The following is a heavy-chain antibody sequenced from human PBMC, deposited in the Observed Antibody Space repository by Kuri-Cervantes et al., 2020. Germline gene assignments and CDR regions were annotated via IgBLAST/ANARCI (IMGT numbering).Heavy chain of an antibody. CDR1: GGSFSDYY. D-gene: IGHD1-26*01. CDR3: ARISIVGAIADY. V-gene: IGHV4-34*01. J-gene: IGHJ4*02. Sequence: SETLSLTCAVYGGSFSDYYWSWIRQPPGKGLEWIGAINHSGNTNYNPSPKSRVTISVDTSKNQFSLKLSSVTAADTAVYYCARISIVGAIADYWGQGTLVTVSS. CDR2: INHSGNT.